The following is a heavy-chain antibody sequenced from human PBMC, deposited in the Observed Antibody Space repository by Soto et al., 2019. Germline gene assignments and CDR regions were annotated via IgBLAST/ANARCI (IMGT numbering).Heavy chain of an antibody. D-gene: IGHD1-26*01. CDR1: GFTFDDYA. J-gene: IGHJ4*02. Sequence: EVQLVESGGGLVQPGRSLRLSCAASGFTFDDYAMHWVRQAPGKGLEWVSGISWNSGNIGYADSVKGRFTISRDNAKNSLYLQMNSLRAEDTALYYCEKDKWELSYYFDYWGQGTLVTVSS. CDR2: ISWNSGNI. V-gene: IGHV3-9*01. CDR3: EKDKWELSYYFDY.